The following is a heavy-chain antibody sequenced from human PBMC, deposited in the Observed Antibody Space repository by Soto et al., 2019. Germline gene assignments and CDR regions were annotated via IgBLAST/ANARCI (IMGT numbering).Heavy chain of an antibody. CDR3: AKEVASSPAVGWYYGMDV. D-gene: IGHD6-19*01. CDR2: ISYDGSNK. V-gene: IGHV3-30*18. CDR1: GFTFSSYG. Sequence: LRLSCVVSGFTFSSYGMHWVRQAPGKGLEWVAVISYDGSNKFYADSVKGRFTISRDNSKNTLYLQMNSLRPEDTAAYYCAKEVASSPAVGWYYGMDVWGQGTTVTVSS. J-gene: IGHJ6*02.